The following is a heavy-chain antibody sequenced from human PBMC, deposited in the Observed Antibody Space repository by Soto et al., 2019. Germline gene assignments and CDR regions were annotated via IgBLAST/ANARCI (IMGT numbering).Heavy chain of an antibody. J-gene: IGHJ5*02. V-gene: IGHV3-30-3*01. CDR2: ISYDGSNK. Sequence: QVQLVESGGGVVQPGRSLRLSCAASGFTFSSYAMHWVRQAPGKGLEWVAVISYDGSNKYYADSVKGRFTISRDNSKNTLYLQMNSLRAEDTAVYYCARESRIAAATGRFDPWGQGTLVTVSS. CDR3: ARESRIAAATGRFDP. D-gene: IGHD6-13*01. CDR1: GFTFSSYA.